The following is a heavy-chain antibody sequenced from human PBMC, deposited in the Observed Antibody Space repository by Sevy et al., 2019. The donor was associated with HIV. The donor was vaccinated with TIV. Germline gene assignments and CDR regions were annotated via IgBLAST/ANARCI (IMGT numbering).Heavy chain of an antibody. CDR1: GLTLTTTG. Sequence: GGSLRLSCAASGLTLTTTGMSWVRQAPGKGLEWVAAVTSVGTTYYADSVRDRFTVSRDNSKNTLYLQLNSLRADDTAVFYCAGGDTTMITDLDYWGQGTLVTVSS. CDR2: VTSVGTT. CDR3: AGGDTTMITDLDY. V-gene: IGHV3-23*01. D-gene: IGHD3-16*01. J-gene: IGHJ4*02.